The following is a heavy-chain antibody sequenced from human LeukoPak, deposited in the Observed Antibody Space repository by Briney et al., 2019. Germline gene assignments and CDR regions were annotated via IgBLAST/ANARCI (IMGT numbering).Heavy chain of an antibody. CDR2: ISAYNGNT. Sequence: GASVKVSCKASGYTFTSYGISWVRQAPGQGLEWMGWISAYNGNTNYAQKLQGRVTMTTDTSTSTAYMELRSLRSDDTAVYYCARDRRLWFGELLTPNGLRDWGQGTLVTVSS. CDR1: GYTFTSYG. CDR3: ARDRRLWFGELLTPNGLRD. V-gene: IGHV1-18*01. J-gene: IGHJ4*02. D-gene: IGHD3-10*01.